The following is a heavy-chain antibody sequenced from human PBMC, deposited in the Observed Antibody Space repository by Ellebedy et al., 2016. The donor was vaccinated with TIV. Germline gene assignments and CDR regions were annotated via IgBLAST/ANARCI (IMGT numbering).Heavy chain of an antibody. V-gene: IGHV3-7*01. Sequence: GESLKISCGASGFSFSSYWMSWVRQAPGKGLEWVANIRQDGSEKYYVDSVKGRFTISRDNAKNSLDLHLNSLRAEDTAMYYCATDGSYGDYLSPTHAFVIWGQGTMVTVSS. CDR3: ATDGSYGDYLSPTHAFVI. CDR2: IRQDGSEK. CDR1: GFSFSSYW. J-gene: IGHJ3*02. D-gene: IGHD4-17*01.